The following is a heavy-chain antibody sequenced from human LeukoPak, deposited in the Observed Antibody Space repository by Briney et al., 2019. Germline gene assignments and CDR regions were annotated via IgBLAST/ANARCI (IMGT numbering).Heavy chain of an antibody. D-gene: IGHD5-24*01. CDR3: ARAGRDGYNSDY. J-gene: IGHJ4*02. Sequence: GGSLRLSCAASGLSFSSYAMSWVRQAPGKGLQWVSSISGNGGSTYYADSVKGRFTISRDNAKNSLYLQMNSLRAEDTAVYYCARAGRDGYNSDYWGQGTLVTVSS. CDR2: ISGNGGST. CDR1: GLSFSSYA. V-gene: IGHV3-23*01.